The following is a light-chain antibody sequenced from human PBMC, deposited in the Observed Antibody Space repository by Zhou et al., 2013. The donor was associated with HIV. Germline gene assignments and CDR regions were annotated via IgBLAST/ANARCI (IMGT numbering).Light chain of an antibody. CDR2: DAS. V-gene: IGKV1-5*01. J-gene: IGKJ1*01. CDR3: QHFSTYPRSWT. Sequence: DIQMTQSPSTLSASVGDRVTITCRASQSISIWLAWYQQKPGKPPKLLMSDASNLQSGVPSRFSGSGSGTDFTLTISSLQPEDFATYYCQHFSTYPRSWTFGQGTKVETK. CDR1: QSISIW.